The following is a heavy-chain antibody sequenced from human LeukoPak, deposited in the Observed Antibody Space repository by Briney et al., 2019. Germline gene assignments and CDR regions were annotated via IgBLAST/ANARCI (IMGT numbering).Heavy chain of an antibody. V-gene: IGHV3-11*04. D-gene: IGHD1-7*01. CDR1: GFTFSDYY. Sequence: GGSLRLSCAASGFTFSDYYMTWIGQTPGKGLEWVSYISDTARTKSYADSVKGRFTISRDNAKSSLYLQMNSLRVEDTAVYYCAGVNYWNYPFWGQGTLVTVSS. CDR2: ISDTARTK. CDR3: AGVNYWNYPF. J-gene: IGHJ4*02.